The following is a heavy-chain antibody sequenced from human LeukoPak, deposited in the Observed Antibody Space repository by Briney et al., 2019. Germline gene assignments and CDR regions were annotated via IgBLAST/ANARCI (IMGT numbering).Heavy chain of an antibody. CDR1: GYTFTSYY. V-gene: IGHV1-46*01. Sequence: ASVKVSCKASGYTFTSYYMHWVRQAPGQGLEWMGIINPSGGSTSYAQKFQGRVTMTRDTPTSTVYMELSSLRSEDTAVYYCARVDILTGYPSYYFDYWGQGTLVTVSS. D-gene: IGHD3-9*01. CDR2: INPSGGST. J-gene: IGHJ4*02. CDR3: ARVDILTGYPSYYFDY.